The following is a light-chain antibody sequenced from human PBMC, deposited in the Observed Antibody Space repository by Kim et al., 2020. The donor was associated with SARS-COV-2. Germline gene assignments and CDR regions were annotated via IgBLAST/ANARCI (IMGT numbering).Light chain of an antibody. V-gene: IGLV2-18*02. Sequence: GQSVTISCTGTSSDIGAYNRVSWYQQPPGTAPKLMIYEVNSRPSGVPDRFSGSKSGNTASLTISGLQAEDETHYYCSSYTSSSTWVFGGGTQLTVL. CDR1: SSDIGAYNR. CDR2: EVN. J-gene: IGLJ3*02. CDR3: SSYTSSSTWV.